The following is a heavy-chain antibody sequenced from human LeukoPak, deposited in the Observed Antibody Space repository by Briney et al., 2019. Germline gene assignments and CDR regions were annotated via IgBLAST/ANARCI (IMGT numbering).Heavy chain of an antibody. J-gene: IGHJ4*02. CDR1: GFTFSSYA. D-gene: IGHD3-10*01. V-gene: IGHV3-23*01. CDR2: ISGSGGST. Sequence: GGSLRLSCAASGFTFSSYAMSWVRQAPGKGLECVPAISGSGGSTYYADSVKGRFTISRDNSKNTLYLQMNSLRAEDTAVYYCAKDRNYYGSGSCFDYWGQGTLVTVSS. CDR3: AKDRNYYGSGSCFDY.